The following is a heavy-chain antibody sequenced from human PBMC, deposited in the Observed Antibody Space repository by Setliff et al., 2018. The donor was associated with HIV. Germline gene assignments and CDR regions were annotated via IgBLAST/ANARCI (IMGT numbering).Heavy chain of an antibody. J-gene: IGHJ1*01. D-gene: IGHD3-16*01. Sequence: LRLSCAASGFDFKNYWMSWVRQGPGKGPEWVANINRDESRKSYVDSVKGRFTISRDNAKNSVYLQMNNLRDEDTAVYFCVGPDFEVPQGGHWGQGTLVTVS. CDR1: GFDFKNYW. CDR2: INRDESRK. CDR3: VGPDFEVPQGGH. V-gene: IGHV3-7*03.